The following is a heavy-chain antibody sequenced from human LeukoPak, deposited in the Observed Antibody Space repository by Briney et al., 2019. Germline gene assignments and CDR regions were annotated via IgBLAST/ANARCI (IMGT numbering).Heavy chain of an antibody. CDR3: ARDTRPSGSYLSPPGY. V-gene: IGHV1-46*01. D-gene: IGHD1-26*01. Sequence: ASVKVSCKASGYTFTSYYMHWERQAPGQGLEWMGIINPSGGSTSYAQKFQGRVTMTRDTSTSTVYMELSSLRSEDTAVYYCARDTRPSGSYLSPPGYWGQGTLDTVSS. J-gene: IGHJ4*02. CDR1: GYTFTSYY. CDR2: INPSGGST.